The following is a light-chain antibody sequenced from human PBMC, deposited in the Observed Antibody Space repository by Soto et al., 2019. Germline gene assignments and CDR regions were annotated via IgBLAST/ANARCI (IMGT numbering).Light chain of an antibody. CDR1: SSYVCIYNY. CDR2: EVT. Sequence: QSVLTQPASVSGPAGQSIAISCTGSSSYVCIYNYVSWYQQHPGKVPKLIIYEVTSRPSGVSIRFSGSKSGNTASLTISGLQPEDEADYYCSSYTTSSTRVFGTGTKVTVL. V-gene: IGLV2-14*01. CDR3: SSYTTSSTRV. J-gene: IGLJ1*01.